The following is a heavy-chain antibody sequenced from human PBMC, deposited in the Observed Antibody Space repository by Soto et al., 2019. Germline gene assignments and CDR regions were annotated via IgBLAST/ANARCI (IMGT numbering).Heavy chain of an antibody. CDR2: IWYDGSNK. D-gene: IGHD6-25*01. J-gene: IGHJ5*02. Sequence: QVQLVESGGGVVQPGRSLRLSCAASGFTFSSYGMHWVRQAPGKGLEWVAVIWYDGSNKYYADSVKGRFTISRDNSKNTLCLQMNSLRAEDTAVYYCARGMEQRLPMYWFDPWGQGTLVTVSS. CDR1: GFTFSSYG. CDR3: ARGMEQRLPMYWFDP. V-gene: IGHV3-33*01.